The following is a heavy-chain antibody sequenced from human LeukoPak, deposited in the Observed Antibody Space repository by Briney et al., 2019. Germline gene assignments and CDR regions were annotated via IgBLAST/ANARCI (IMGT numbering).Heavy chain of an antibody. CDR2: ISFDGNNK. V-gene: IGHV3-30*03. J-gene: IGHJ3*02. Sequence: GGSLRLSCAASGFTFSSSWMSWVRQAPGKGLEWVAVISFDGNNKNYVDSVKGRFTISRDNSKNTLYLQMNSLRAEDTAVYYCARERGDRAFDIWGQGTMVTVSS. CDR3: ARERGDRAFDI. CDR1: GFTFSSSW.